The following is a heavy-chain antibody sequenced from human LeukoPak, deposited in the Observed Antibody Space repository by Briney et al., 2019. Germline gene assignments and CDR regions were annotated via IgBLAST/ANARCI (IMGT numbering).Heavy chain of an antibody. CDR2: IKSKTDGGTT. CDR1: GFTFSNAW. J-gene: IGHJ4*02. V-gene: IGHV3-15*01. CDR3: TTDGTVRWYYFDY. Sequence: GGSLRLSCAASGFTFSNAWMSWVRQAPGKGLEWVGRIKSKTDGGTTDYAAPVKGRFTISRDDSKNTLYLQMNSLKTEDTAVYYCTTDGTVRWYYFDYWGQGTLVTVSS. D-gene: IGHD4-17*01.